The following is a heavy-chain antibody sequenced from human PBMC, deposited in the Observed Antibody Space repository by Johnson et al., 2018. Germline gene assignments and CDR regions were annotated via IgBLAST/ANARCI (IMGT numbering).Heavy chain of an antibody. Sequence: VQLVESGGGLVQPGRSLRLSCAASGFTFDDYAMHWVRQPPGKGLEWVSGLSWNSGSIGYADSVKGRFTISRDNAKNSLYLQMNSLRAEDTALYYCAKDIGFLEWLCNMDVWGKGTTVTVSS. J-gene: IGHJ6*03. CDR2: LSWNSGSI. D-gene: IGHD3-3*02. V-gene: IGHV3-9*01. CDR3: AKDIGFLEWLCNMDV. CDR1: GFTFDDYA.